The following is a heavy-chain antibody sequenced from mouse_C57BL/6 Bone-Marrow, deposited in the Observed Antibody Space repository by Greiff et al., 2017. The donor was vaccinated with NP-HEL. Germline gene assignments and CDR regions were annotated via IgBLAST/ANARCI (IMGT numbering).Heavy chain of an antibody. CDR2: IYPRSGNT. CDR3: ARGGRLAYDY. D-gene: IGHD6-5*01. Sequence: QVQLQQSGAELARPGASVKLSCKASGYTFTSYGISWVKQRTGQGLEWIGEIYPRSGNTYYNEKFKGKATLTADKSSITAYMALRSLTSEDSAVYFCARGGRLAYDYWGQGTTLTVSS. CDR1: GYTFTSYG. V-gene: IGHV1-81*01. J-gene: IGHJ2*01.